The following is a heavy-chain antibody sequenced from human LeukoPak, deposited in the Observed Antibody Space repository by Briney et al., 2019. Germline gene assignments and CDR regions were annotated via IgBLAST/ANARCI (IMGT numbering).Heavy chain of an antibody. CDR2: INPNSGGT. D-gene: IGHD3-9*01. V-gene: IGHV1-2*02. CDR1: GYTFTGYY. J-gene: IGHJ4*02. CDR3: ARGDYDILTGWPY. Sequence: ASVKVSCKASGYTFTGYYMHWVRQAPGQGLEWMGWINPNSGGTNYAQKFQGRVTMTRDTSINTAYMDLSRLRSDVTAVYYCARGDYDILTGWPYWGQGTLVTVSS.